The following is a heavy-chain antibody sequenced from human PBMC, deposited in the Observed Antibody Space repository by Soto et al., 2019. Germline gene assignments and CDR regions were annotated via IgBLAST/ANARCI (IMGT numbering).Heavy chain of an antibody. CDR2: IKGDESST. CDR1: GFTFSTYW. D-gene: IGHD3-3*02. CDR3: ARGAFHNYYVDY. J-gene: IGHJ4*02. V-gene: IGHV3-74*01. Sequence: GSLRLSCAASGFTFSTYWMHWVRQAPGEGLVWVSRIKGDESSTSSADSVKGRFTISRDNAKNTLYLHMNSLRADDTAVYYCARGAFHNYYVDYWGQGTLVTVS.